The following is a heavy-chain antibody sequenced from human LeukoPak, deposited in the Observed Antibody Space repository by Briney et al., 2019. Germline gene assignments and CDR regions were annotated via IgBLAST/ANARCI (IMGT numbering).Heavy chain of an antibody. J-gene: IGHJ5*02. V-gene: IGHV1-2*02. Sequence: GASVKVSCKASGYTFTGYYMHWVRQAPGQGLEWMGWINPNSGGTNYAQKFQGRVTMTRDTSISTAYMEPSRLRSDDTAVYYCARDHVAAYNWFDPWGQGTLVTVSS. CDR1: GYTFTGYY. D-gene: IGHD6-13*01. CDR2: INPNSGGT. CDR3: ARDHVAAYNWFDP.